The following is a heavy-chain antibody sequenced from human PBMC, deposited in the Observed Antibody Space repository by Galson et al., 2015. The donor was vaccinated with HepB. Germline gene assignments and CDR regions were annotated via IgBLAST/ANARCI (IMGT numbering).Heavy chain of an antibody. D-gene: IGHD3-3*01. CDR2: IFSNDDK. Sequence: PALVKPTQTLTLTCTVSGFSLTDIRMGVSWIRQPPGKALEWLAHIFSNDDKAYGTSLKSRLTISKVTSKGQVVLSMTDVDPVDTATYYCARVMYNDFWSGFPEFDDAFDIWGQGAIVTVSS. V-gene: IGHV2-26*01. CDR1: GFSLTDIRMG. CDR3: ARVMYNDFWSGFPEFDDAFDI. J-gene: IGHJ3*02.